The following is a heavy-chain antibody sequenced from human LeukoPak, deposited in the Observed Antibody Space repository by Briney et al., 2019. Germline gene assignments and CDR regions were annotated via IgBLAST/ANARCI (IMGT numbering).Heavy chain of an antibody. CDR1: GGSISSGGYY. CDR2: IYHSGST. CDR3: ARPYSSGMIDY. Sequence: PSQTLSLTCTVSGGSISSGGYYGSWIRQPPGKGLEWIGYIYHSGSTYYNPSLKSRVTISVDRSKNQFSLKLSSVTAADTAVYYCARPYSSGMIDYWGQGTLVTVSS. V-gene: IGHV4-30-2*01. J-gene: IGHJ4*02. D-gene: IGHD6-19*01.